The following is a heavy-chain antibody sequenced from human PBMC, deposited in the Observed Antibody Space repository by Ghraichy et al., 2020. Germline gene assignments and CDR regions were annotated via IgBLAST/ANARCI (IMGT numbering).Heavy chain of an antibody. CDR2: ISYDGSNK. V-gene: IGHV3-30*04. J-gene: IGHJ1*01. Sequence: AGSLRLSCAASGFTFSSYAMHWVRQAPGKGLEWVAVISYDGSNKYYADSVKGRFTISRDNSKNTLYLQVNSLRAEDTAVYFCARDIRAMSSGTYFQHWGQGTLVTVSS. CDR1: GFTFSSYA. CDR3: ARDIRAMSSGTYFQH. D-gene: IGHD1-1*01.